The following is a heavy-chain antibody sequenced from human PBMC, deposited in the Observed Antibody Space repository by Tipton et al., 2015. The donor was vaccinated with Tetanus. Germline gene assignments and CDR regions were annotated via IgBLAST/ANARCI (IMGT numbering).Heavy chain of an antibody. CDR1: GGSISPYY. CDR3: ARHKDYYFYVMDV. CDR2: IYYSGST. V-gene: IGHV4-59*08. Sequence: LRLSCTVSGGSISPYYWSWIRQPPGKGLEWIGYIYYSGSTNYNPSLESRVTISVDTSKNQFSLNLNSVTAADTAVYYCARHKDYYFYVMDVWGQGTTVTVSS. J-gene: IGHJ6*02.